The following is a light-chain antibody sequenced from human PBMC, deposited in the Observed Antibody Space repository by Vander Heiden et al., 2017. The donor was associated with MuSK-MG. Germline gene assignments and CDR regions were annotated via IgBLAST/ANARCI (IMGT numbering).Light chain of an antibody. J-gene: IGLJ3*02. CDR1: ASDLGRYNS. Sequence: QSALTRPPSASGSPAQPVTISCSGSASDLGRYNSVSWSQHHRGQPPNLMLYDLTNRPSGVPLRFSGSKSGNTASLSVSGLQAEDEADYYCSSYAGSNNWVFGGGTKLTVL. CDR2: DLT. V-gene: IGLV2-8*01. CDR3: SSYAGSNNWV.